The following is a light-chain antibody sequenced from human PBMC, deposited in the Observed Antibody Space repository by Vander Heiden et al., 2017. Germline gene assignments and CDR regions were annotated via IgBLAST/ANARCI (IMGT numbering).Light chain of an antibody. CDR3: QQYNSVPRT. J-gene: IGKJ1*01. Sequence: DIQMTQSPPSLSASVGDRVTITCRATEGITNYVAWYQQKPGKVPDLLINGASTLQSGIPSRFSGSGSGTDFTLTISSLQPEDVASYYCQQYNSVPRTLGQGTKVEIK. CDR1: EGITNY. CDR2: GAS. V-gene: IGKV1-27*01.